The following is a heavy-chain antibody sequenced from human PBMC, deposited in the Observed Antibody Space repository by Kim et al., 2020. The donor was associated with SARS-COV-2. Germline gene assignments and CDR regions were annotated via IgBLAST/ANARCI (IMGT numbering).Heavy chain of an antibody. J-gene: IGHJ6*03. CDR2: LGYNGLGV. D-gene: IGHD3-3*01. CDR3: AKSGGTFFNYSTYYMDV. CDR1: GFNFGDYG. V-gene: IGHV3-9*01. Sequence: GGSLRLSCAASGFNFGDYGMHWVRQAPGKGLEWVATLGYNGLGVGHRDSVQGRFTIYRDNAKNSLYLQMRSLRPEDTALYYCAKSGGTFFNYSTYYMDVWGKGTTVTVSS.